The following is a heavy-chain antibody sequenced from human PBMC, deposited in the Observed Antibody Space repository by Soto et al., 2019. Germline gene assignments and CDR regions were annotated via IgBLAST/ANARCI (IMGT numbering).Heavy chain of an antibody. CDR1: GFTFSSHG. V-gene: IGHV3-30*18. CDR3: VKDRRTEAYGMEV. D-gene: IGHD2-21*01. Sequence: QVPLVESGGGVVQPGRSLRLSCAASGFTFSSHGLHWVRQAPSRGLEWVAVISYDGTNKQYGDSVKRRFTISRHNSQNTLYLQVNSLRAEDTAVYYCVKDRRTEAYGMEVWGQGTTVTDSS. CDR2: ISYDGTNK. J-gene: IGHJ6*02.